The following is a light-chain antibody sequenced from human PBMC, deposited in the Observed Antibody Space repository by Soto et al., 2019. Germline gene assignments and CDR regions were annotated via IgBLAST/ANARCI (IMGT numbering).Light chain of an antibody. Sequence: DIQMTQSPSSLSASVGDRFTITCRSSETISSWLAWYQQKEGKAPKLLMYDASTLESGVPPRFSGSRAGTEFTLTISILQPDDCGTYYCQQYHSFFSVTFGQGTKVDIK. CDR3: QQYHSFFSVT. V-gene: IGKV1-5*01. CDR1: ETISSW. CDR2: DAS. J-gene: IGKJ1*01.